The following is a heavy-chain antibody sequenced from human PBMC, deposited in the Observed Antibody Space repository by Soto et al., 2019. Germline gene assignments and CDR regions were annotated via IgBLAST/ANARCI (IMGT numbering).Heavy chain of an antibody. V-gene: IGHV3-33*01. CDR3: ARGRYCSSTSCSPMDV. Sequence: SCKASGYTFTSYGISGVRQAPGQGLEWVAVIWYDGSNKYYADSVKGRFTISRDNSKNTLYLQMNSLRAEDTAVYYCARGRYCSSTSCSPMDVWGQGTTVTVSS. CDR1: GYTFTSYG. J-gene: IGHJ6*02. D-gene: IGHD2-2*01. CDR2: IWYDGSNK.